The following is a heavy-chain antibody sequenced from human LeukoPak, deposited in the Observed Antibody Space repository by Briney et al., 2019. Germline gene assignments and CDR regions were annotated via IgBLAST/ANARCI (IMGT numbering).Heavy chain of an antibody. D-gene: IGHD6-19*01. V-gene: IGHV3-53*01. CDR2: IYSGGST. Sequence: GGSLRLSCAASGFTVSSNYMSWVRQAPGKGLEWVSVIYSGGSTYYADSVKGRFTISRDNSKNTLYLQMNSLRAEDTAVYYCARARVSSDWYGFFDYWGQGTLVTVSS. CDR1: GFTVSSNY. J-gene: IGHJ4*02. CDR3: ARARVSSDWYGFFDY.